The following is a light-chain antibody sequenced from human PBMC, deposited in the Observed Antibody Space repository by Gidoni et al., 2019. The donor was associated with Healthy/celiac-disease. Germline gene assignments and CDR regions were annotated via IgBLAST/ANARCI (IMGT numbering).Light chain of an antibody. CDR1: SSDVVGYNY. Sequence: QSALTPPASLSGSLGQSITISCTGTSSDVVGYNYFSWYQQHPGKAPKRMIYEVSNRPSGVSNRFSGSKSGNTASLTISGLQAEDEADYYCSSYTSSSTLEFGGGTKLTVL. J-gene: IGLJ3*02. CDR2: EVS. V-gene: IGLV2-14*01. CDR3: SSYTSSSTLE.